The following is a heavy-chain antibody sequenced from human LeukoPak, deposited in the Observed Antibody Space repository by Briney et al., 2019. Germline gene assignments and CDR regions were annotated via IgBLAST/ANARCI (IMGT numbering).Heavy chain of an antibody. Sequence: SETLSLTCTVSGGSTSRYYWSWIRQPPGKSLEWIGYIYYTGSTTYNPSLKSRVTISIDTSNNRFSLKLTSVTAADTAVYYCARLPGIAAVWGQGTLVIVSS. V-gene: IGHV4-59*08. J-gene: IGHJ1*01. CDR3: ARLPGIAAV. CDR2: IYYTGST. D-gene: IGHD6-13*01. CDR1: GGSTSRYY.